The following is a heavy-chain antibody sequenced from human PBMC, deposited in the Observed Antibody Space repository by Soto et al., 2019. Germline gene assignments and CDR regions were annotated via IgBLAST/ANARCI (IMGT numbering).Heavy chain of an antibody. CDR2: INSDGSST. V-gene: IGHV3-74*01. J-gene: IGHJ4*02. CDR3: ASSGEYSSFPIDY. Sequence: GGSLRLSCAASGFTFSSYWMHWVRQAPGKGLVWVSRINSDGSSTSYADSVKGRFTISRDNAKNTLYLQMNSLRAEDTAMYYCASSGEYSSFPIDYWGQGTLVTVSS. CDR1: GFTFSSYW. D-gene: IGHD6-6*01.